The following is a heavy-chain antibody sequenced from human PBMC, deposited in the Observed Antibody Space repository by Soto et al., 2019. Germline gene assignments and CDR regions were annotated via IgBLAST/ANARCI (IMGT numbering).Heavy chain of an antibody. CDR1: GGSFSGYY. CDR3: ARGRLGYSPVKFAY. Sequence: SETLSLTCAVYGGSFSGYYWSWIRQPPGKGLEWIGEINHSGSTNYNPSLKSRVTISVDTSKNQFSLKLSSVTAADTAVYYCARGRLGYSPVKFAYWGQGTLVTVSS. D-gene: IGHD5-18*01. CDR2: INHSGST. V-gene: IGHV4-34*01. J-gene: IGHJ4*02.